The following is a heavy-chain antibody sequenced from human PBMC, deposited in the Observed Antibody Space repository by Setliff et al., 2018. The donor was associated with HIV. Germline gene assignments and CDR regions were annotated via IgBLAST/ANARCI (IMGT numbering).Heavy chain of an antibody. CDR1: GGSVSSRGYY. CDR3: ARDFGVVIPQGRFDP. J-gene: IGHJ5*02. CDR2: ILYGGNT. Sequence: NPSETLSLTCTVSGGSVSSRGYYWGWIRQPPGKGPEWIANILYGGNTYYNPSLKSRVTISVDTSKNHFSLKLNSVTAADTAVYYCARDFGVVIPQGRFDPWGQGTLVTVSS. V-gene: IGHV4-39*02. D-gene: IGHD3-3*01.